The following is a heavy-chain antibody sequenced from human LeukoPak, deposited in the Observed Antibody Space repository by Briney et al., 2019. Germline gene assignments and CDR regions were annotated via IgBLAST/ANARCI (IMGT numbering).Heavy chain of an antibody. V-gene: IGHV1-69*01. CDR2: IIPIFGTA. CDR3: ARGYDTSGALAY. J-gene: IGHJ4*02. Sequence: ASVKVSCKASGGTFSSYAISWVRQAPGQGLEWMGGIIPIFGTANYAQKFQGRVTITADESTSTAYMELSRLISDDTATYYCARGYDTSGALAYWGQGTLVTVSS. CDR1: GGTFSSYA. D-gene: IGHD3-22*01.